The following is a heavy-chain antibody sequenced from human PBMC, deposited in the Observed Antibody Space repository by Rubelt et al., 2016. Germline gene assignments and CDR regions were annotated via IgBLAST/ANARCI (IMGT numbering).Heavy chain of an antibody. J-gene: IGHJ5*02. CDR3: ARDTNDEGSGSYGGFDP. Sequence: VQLVESGGGLVRPGRSLRLSCEASGFTFSSYAMHWVRQAPGKGLEWVALISYDGSYQFYAASVQGRFSISRDSSKNTLYPQMNSLRAEDTAVYYCARDTNDEGSGSYGGFDPWGQGTLVTVSS. CDR2: ISYDGSYQ. CDR1: GFTFSSYA. D-gene: IGHD3-22*01. V-gene: IGHV3-30*04.